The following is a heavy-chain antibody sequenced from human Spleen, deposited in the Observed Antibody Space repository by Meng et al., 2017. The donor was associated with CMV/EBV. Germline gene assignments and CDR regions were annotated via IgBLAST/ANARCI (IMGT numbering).Heavy chain of an antibody. CDR3: ARGLPSIVKGPASTHYTYDGMDV. V-gene: IGHV4-34*01. D-gene: IGHD2/OR15-2a*01. CDR1: GGSFSGYF. CDR2: INYSGSA. J-gene: IGHJ6*02. Sequence: SQTLSLTCGAYGGSFSGYFWNWIRQPPGKGLEWMGEINYSGSANYNPSLKSRLNISIDTSKNQFSLKLRSVTAADAAVYYCARGLPSIVKGPASTHYTYDGMDVWGQGTTVTVSS.